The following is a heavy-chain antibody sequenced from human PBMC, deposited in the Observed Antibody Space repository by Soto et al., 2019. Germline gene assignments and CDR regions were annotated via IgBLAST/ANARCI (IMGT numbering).Heavy chain of an antibody. Sequence: GASVKVSCKASGYTFTSYDINWVRQATGQGLEWMGWMNPNSGNTGYAQKFQGRVTMTRNTSISTAYMGLSSLRSEDTAVYYCARESWGFIAARSNYYYYYMDVWGKGTTVTVSS. D-gene: IGHD6-6*01. J-gene: IGHJ6*03. V-gene: IGHV1-8*01. CDR3: ARESWGFIAARSNYYYYYMDV. CDR1: GYTFTSYD. CDR2: MNPNSGNT.